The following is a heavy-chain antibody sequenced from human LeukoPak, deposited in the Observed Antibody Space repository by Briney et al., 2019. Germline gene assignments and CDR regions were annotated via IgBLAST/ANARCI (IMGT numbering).Heavy chain of an antibody. D-gene: IGHD3-22*01. CDR3: AKDRSYYYDNSGLI. Sequence: PGGSLRLSCVVSGFRFEDFGMHWVRQAPGKGLEWVSLTIAYGDGTYYADSVKGRFTASRDNSKRALYLQMNSLTTEDTALYYCAKDRSYYYDNSGLIWGQGTLVTVSS. V-gene: IGHV3-43*02. CDR1: GFRFEDFG. J-gene: IGHJ4*01. CDR2: TIAYGDGT.